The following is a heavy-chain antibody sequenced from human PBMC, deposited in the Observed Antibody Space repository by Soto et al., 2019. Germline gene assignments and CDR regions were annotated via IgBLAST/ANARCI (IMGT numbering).Heavy chain of an antibody. Sequence: ELQLVESGGGLVQPGGSLRLSCAASGFTVSSNYMSWVRQAPGKGLQWVSVIYSGGSTYYADSVKGRFTISRDNSKNTLYLQMNSLRAEDTAVYYCARGGSYGGNSEGEIDYWGQGTLVTVSS. CDR1: GFTVSSNY. J-gene: IGHJ4*02. CDR2: IYSGGST. D-gene: IGHD4-17*01. CDR3: ARGGSYGGNSEGEIDY. V-gene: IGHV3-66*01.